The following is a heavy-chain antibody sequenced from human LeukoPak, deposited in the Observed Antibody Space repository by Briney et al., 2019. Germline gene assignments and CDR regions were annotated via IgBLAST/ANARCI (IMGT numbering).Heavy chain of an antibody. Sequence: GGSLRLSCAASGFTFSSYAMSWVRQAPGKGLEWVSAISGSGGSTYYADSVKGRFTISRDNSKNTLYLQMNSLRVKDTAVYYCARVGYTGTWYSSPPFDYWGQGALVTVSS. CDR1: GFTFSSYA. D-gene: IGHD6-13*01. CDR2: ISGSGGST. V-gene: IGHV3-23*01. CDR3: ARVGYTGTWYSSPPFDY. J-gene: IGHJ4*02.